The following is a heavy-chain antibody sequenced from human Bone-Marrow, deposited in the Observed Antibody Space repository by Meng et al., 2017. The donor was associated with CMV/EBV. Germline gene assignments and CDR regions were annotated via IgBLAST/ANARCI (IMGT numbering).Heavy chain of an antibody. CDR1: GGSFSGYY. D-gene: IGHD3-10*01. J-gene: IGHJ4*02. CDR3: ARGWGRYYGSGSYYGGKYFDY. Sequence: SETLSLTCAVYGGSFSGYYWSWIRQPPGKGLEWIGEINHSGSTNYNPSLKSRVTISVDTSKNQFSLKLSSVTAADTAVYYCARGWGRYYGSGSYYGGKYFDYWGQGTLVTVSS. CDR2: INHSGST. V-gene: IGHV4-34*01.